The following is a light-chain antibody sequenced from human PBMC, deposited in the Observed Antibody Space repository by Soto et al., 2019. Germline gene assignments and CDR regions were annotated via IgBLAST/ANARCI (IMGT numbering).Light chain of an antibody. CDR3: QQYSSEWT. Sequence: EIVLTQSPGTLSLSPGERATLSCRASQSFSSNYLAWYQQKPGQAPRLLIYGASTRATGIPDKFIGSESGTNFTLTISRLEPEDFPVYYCQQYSSEWTFRQGTKVEI. J-gene: IGKJ1*01. CDR1: QSFSSNY. V-gene: IGKV3-20*01. CDR2: GAS.